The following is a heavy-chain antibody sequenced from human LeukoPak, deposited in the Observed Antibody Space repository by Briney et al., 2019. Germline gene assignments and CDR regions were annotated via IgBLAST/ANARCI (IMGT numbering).Heavy chain of an antibody. CDR3: ARDPTTIPTFFAS. CDR1: GGSISSYY. CDR2: IYTSEST. Sequence: SETLSLTCTVSGGSISSYYWSWVRQPAGKGLEWIGRIYTSESTNYNPSLKSRVTMSVDTSNNQFSLKLSSVTAAHTAVYYCARDPTTIPTFFASGGRETLVTVPS. V-gene: IGHV4-4*07. J-gene: IGHJ4*02. D-gene: IGHD2-2*02.